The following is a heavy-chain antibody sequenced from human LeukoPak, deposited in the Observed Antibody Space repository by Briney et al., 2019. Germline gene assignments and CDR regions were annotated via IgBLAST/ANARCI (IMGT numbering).Heavy chain of an antibody. D-gene: IGHD2-2*01. CDR3: ARVRCSSTSCYGRGFDY. J-gene: IGHJ4*02. CDR2: IIPIFGTA. CDR1: GGTFSSYA. Sequence: ASVKVSCKASGGTFSSYAISWVRQAPGQGLEWMGGIIPIFGTANYAQKFQGRVTITADESTSTAYMELSSLRSEDTAVYYCARVRCSSTSCYGRGFDYWGQGTLVTVSS. V-gene: IGHV1-69*13.